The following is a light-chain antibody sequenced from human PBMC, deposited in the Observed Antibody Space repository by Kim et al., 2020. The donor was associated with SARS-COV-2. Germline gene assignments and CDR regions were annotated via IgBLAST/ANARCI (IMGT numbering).Light chain of an antibody. CDR1: NIGSKS. V-gene: IGLV3-21*04. Sequence: APGKTARSTCGGKNIGSKSVHCYQQKPGQAPVLVIYYDSDRPSGIPERFSGSNSGNTATLTISRVEAGDEADYYCQVWDSSSDHRVFGGGTKLTVL. CDR2: YDS. J-gene: IGLJ3*02. CDR3: QVWDSSSDHRV.